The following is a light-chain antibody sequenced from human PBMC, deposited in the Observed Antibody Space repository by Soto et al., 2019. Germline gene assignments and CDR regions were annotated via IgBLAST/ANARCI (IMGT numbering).Light chain of an antibody. V-gene: IGKV1-12*01. CDR1: QGISRS. CDR2: AAS. Sequence: DIQMTQYKSSVSASVGDRITISCQASQGISRSLAWYQQKPGKAPKLLIYAASSLQSGVPSRFSGSGFGTDFTLTISSLQPEDSAIYYCQQADTFPITFGQGTRLEI. CDR3: QQADTFPIT. J-gene: IGKJ5*01.